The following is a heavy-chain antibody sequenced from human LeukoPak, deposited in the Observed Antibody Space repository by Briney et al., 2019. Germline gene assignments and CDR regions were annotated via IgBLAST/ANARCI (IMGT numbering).Heavy chain of an antibody. V-gene: IGHV3-53*01. D-gene: IGHD6-13*01. CDR1: GVTVSTTL. CDR3: AGEVLSSSWRLRDY. CDR2: FYSGGRT. J-gene: IGHJ4*02. Sequence: GGSLRLSFVPSGVTVSTTLLSWVRQAPGKGLEWASVFYSGGRTYYADSVKGRFTTSRDNSKNTLYLQMNSLRAEDTAVYYCAGEVLSSSWRLRDYWGQGTLVTVSS.